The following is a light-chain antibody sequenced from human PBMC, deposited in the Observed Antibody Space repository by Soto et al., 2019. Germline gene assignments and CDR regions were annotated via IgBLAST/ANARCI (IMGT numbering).Light chain of an antibody. CDR1: SSDVGYYNY. CDR2: EVR. J-gene: IGLJ2*01. V-gene: IGLV2-14*01. CDR3: SSYTRRSSVL. Sequence: QSALTQPASVSGSPGQSITISCTGTSSDVGYYNYVSWYQQHPGKAPKVLLYEVRNLPSGASSRFSCSKSCNTAFMTISWLQPEDEADYYCSSYTRRSSVLFGGGTKLTVL.